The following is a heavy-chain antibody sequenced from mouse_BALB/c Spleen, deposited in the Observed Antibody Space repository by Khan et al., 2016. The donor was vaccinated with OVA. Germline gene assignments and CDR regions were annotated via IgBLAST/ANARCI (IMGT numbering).Heavy chain of an antibody. D-gene: IGHD2-2*01. CDR3: SRNGSVAWFSY. Sequence: EVQLLESGPELMKPGASVKISCKASGYSFTTYYIPWVIQSHDTSLEWIGYIDPFSCGTTYHQKFKGKATLTVDKSSSTAYIHLPNLTSEDSAVEYWSRNGSVAWFSYWGQGTLVTVSA. J-gene: IGHJ3*01. V-gene: IGHV1S135*01. CDR2: IDPFSCGT. CDR1: GYSFTTYY.